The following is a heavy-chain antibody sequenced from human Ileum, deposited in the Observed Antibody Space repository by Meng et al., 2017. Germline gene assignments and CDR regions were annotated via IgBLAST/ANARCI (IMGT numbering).Heavy chain of an antibody. CDR2: ISYDGSNK. D-gene: IGHD3-10*01. V-gene: IGHV3-30*04. CDR3: ASPPSEGDL. CDR1: GFTFSSYA. Sequence: VPLGESGGGVVPPGRSLRLSCAASGFTFSSYAMHWVRQAPGKGLEWVAVISYDGSNKYYADSVKGRFTISRDNSKNTLYLQMNSLRAEDTAVYYCASPPSEGDLWGRGTLVTVSS. J-gene: IGHJ2*01.